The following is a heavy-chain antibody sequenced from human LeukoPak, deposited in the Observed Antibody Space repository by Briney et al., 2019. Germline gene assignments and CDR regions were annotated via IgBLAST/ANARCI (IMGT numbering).Heavy chain of an antibody. CDR1: GFTFSSYS. D-gene: IGHD6-6*01. V-gene: IGHV3-21*01. Sequence: GGSLRLSCAASGFTFSSYSMNWVRQAPGKGLEWVSSISSSSSYIYYADSVKGRFTISRDNAKNSLYLQMNSLRAEDTAVYYCARLVSSSGGFDYWGQGTLVTVSS. J-gene: IGHJ4*02. CDR2: ISSSSSYI. CDR3: ARLVSSSGGFDY.